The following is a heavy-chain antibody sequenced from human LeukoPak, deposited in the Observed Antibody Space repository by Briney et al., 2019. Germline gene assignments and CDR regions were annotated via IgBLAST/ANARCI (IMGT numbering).Heavy chain of an antibody. D-gene: IGHD1-1*01. CDR1: GFTFTNYA. CDR2: ISASGGNT. Sequence: GGSLRLSCAASGFTFTNYAMTWVRQTPGKGLEWVSGISASGGNTFYAESVKGRFTISRDNSRNTLHLQMNGLRADDTAVYYCAKYRLERRGREHYYYGMDVWGQGTTVTVSS. V-gene: IGHV3-23*01. CDR3: AKYRLERRGREHYYYGMDV. J-gene: IGHJ6*02.